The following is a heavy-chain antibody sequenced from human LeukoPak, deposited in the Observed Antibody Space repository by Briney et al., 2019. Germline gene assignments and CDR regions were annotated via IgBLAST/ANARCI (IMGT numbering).Heavy chain of an antibody. CDR1: GFTFSSYN. CDR3: AREHSGYDFPGRDYYYMDV. V-gene: IGHV3-21*01. CDR2: ISSTSRSYI. J-gene: IGHJ6*03. Sequence: SGGSLRLSCAASGFTFSSYNMNWVRQAPGKGLEWVSSISSTSRSYIYYADSVKGRFTISRDNAKNSLYLQMNSLRAEDTAVYYCAREHSGYDFPGRDYYYMDVWGKGTTVTVSS. D-gene: IGHD5-12*01.